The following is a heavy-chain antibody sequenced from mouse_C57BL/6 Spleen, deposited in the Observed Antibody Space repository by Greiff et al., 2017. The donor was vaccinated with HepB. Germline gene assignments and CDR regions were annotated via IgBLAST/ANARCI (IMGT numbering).Heavy chain of an antibody. J-gene: IGHJ3*01. Sequence: VKLMESGAELVKPGASVKISCKASGYAFSSYWMNWVKQRPGKGLEWIGQIYPGDGDTNYNGKFKGKATLTADKSSSTAYMQLSSLTSEDSAVYFCAILRGLYYDYDEGDWFAYWGQGTLVTVSA. V-gene: IGHV1-80*01. CDR2: IYPGDGDT. D-gene: IGHD2-4*01. CDR1: GYAFSSYW. CDR3: AILRGLYYDYDEGDWFAY.